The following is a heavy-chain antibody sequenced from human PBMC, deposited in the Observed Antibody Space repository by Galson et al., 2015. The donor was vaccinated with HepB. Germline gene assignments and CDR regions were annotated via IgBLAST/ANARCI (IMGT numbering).Heavy chain of an antibody. CDR3: AKDRVAAARYGNYYMDV. J-gene: IGHJ6*03. D-gene: IGHD6-13*01. CDR1: GFTFSSYA. CDR2: IWYDGSNK. Sequence: SLRLSCAASGFTFSSYAMHWVRQAPGKGLEWVAVIWYDGSNKYYADSVKGRFTISRDNSKNTLYLQMNSLRAEDTTVYYCAKDRVAAARYGNYYMDVWGKGTTVTVSS. V-gene: IGHV3-33*06.